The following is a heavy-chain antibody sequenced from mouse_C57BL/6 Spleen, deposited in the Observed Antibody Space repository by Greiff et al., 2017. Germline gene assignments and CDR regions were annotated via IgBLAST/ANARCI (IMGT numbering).Heavy chain of an antibody. Sequence: QVQLQQSGAELVKPGASVKVSCKASGYTFTSYWMHWVKQRPGQGLEWIGRIHPSDSDTNYNQKFKGKATLTVDKSSSTAYMQLSRLTSEDSAVYYCAEMGEYYWGFAYWGQGTLVTVAA. D-gene: IGHD1-1*01. CDR2: IHPSDSDT. CDR3: AEMGEYYWGFAY. CDR1: GYTFTSYW. V-gene: IGHV1-74*01. J-gene: IGHJ3*01.